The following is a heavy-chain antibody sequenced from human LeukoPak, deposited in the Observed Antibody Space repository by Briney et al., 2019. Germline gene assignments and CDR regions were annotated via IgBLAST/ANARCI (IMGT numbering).Heavy chain of an antibody. CDR1: GFTFSSYS. Sequence: PGGSLRLSCAASGFTFSSYSMNWVRQAPGKGLEWVSYISSSSSTIYYADSVKGRFTISRDNAKNSLYLQMNSLRAEDTAVYYCARDRKYYYNSSGNLYYFDYWAREPWSPSPQ. J-gene: IGHJ4*02. CDR3: ARDRKYYYNSSGNLYYFDY. D-gene: IGHD3-22*01. CDR2: ISSSSSTI. V-gene: IGHV3-48*01.